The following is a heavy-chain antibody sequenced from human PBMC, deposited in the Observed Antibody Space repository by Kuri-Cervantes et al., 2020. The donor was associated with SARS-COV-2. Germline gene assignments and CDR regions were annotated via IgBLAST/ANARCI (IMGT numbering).Heavy chain of an antibody. V-gene: IGHV3-73*01. CDR1: GFTFSSYS. CDR2: IRGKAKNYAT. Sequence: GESLKISCAASGFTFSSYSMNWVRQAPGKGLEWVGRIRGKAKNYATAYVASVKGRFTISRDDSKNVAYLQMNSLRTEDTAVYYCTTLIDYWGQGTLVTVSS. CDR3: TTLIDY. J-gene: IGHJ4*02.